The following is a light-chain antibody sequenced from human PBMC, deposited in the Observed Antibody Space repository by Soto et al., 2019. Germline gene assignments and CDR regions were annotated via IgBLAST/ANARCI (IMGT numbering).Light chain of an antibody. CDR1: SSNIGAGYD. J-gene: IGLJ1*01. CDR3: QSYDSSLSGNV. V-gene: IGLV1-40*01. CDR2: GNS. Sequence: SALTHPPSVSGAPGQRVTISCTGSSSNIGAGYDLHWYQQLPGTAPKLLIYGNSNRPSGVPDRFSGSKPGTSASLAITGLQAEDEADYYCQSYDSSLSGNVFGTGTKVTVL.